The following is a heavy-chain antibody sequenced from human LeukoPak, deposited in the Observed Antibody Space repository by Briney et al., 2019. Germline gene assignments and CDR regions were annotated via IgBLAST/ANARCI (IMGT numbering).Heavy chain of an antibody. J-gene: IGHJ3*02. V-gene: IGHV3-48*03. Sequence: GGSLRLSCAASGFTFSSYEMNWVRQAPGKGLEWVSYISSSGSTIYYADSVKGRFTISRDNAKNSLYLQMNSLRAEDTAVYYCARIIRVGLGDAFDIWGQGTMVTVSS. D-gene: IGHD3/OR15-3a*01. CDR1: GFTFSSYE. CDR3: ARIIRVGLGDAFDI. CDR2: ISSSGSTI.